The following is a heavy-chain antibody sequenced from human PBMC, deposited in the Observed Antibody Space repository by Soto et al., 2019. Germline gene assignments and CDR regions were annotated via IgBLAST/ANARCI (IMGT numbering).Heavy chain of an antibody. J-gene: IGHJ1*01. Sequence: GGSLRLSCAASGFTFTNAWMSWVRQAPGRGLEWVGRIKSKTDGGTTDYAAPVKGRFTISRDDSKNTLYLQMNSLKTEDTAVYYCTTARGTYGAEYFQHWGQGTLVTVSS. D-gene: IGHD4-17*01. CDR3: TTARGTYGAEYFQH. CDR1: GFTFTNAW. CDR2: IKSKTDGGTT. V-gene: IGHV3-15*01.